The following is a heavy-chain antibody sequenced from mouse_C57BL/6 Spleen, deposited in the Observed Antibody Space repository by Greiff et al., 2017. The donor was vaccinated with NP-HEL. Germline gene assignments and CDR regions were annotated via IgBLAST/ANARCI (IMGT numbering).Heavy chain of an antibody. J-gene: IGHJ2*01. D-gene: IGHD3-2*02. V-gene: IGHV1-64*01. CDR2: IHPNSGST. CDR3: ARDSSGYHFDY. CDR1: GYTFTSYW. Sequence: QVQLQQSGAELVKPGASVKLSCKASGYTFTSYWMHWVKQRPGQGLEWIGMIHPNSGSTNYNEKFKSKATLTVDKPSSTAYMQLSSLTSEDSAVYYCARDSSGYHFDYWGQGTTLTVSS.